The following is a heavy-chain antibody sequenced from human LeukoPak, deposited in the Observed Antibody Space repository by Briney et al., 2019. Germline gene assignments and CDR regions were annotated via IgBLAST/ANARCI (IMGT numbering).Heavy chain of an antibody. CDR3: ARKGAGLDAFDL. V-gene: IGHV3-23*01. CDR2: ISRSGGRT. CDR1: GFTFSNYG. D-gene: IGHD3/OR15-3a*01. Sequence: GGSLRLSCAASGFTFSNYGMSWVRQAPGKGLEWVSSISRSGGRTHYADSVKGRFVISRDTSKNTLHLQMNSLTAGDTAVYYCARKGAGLDAFDLWGQGTVVTVSS. J-gene: IGHJ3*01.